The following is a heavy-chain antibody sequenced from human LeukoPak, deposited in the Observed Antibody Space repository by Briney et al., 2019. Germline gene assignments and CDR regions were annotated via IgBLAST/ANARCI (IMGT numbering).Heavy chain of an antibody. J-gene: IGHJ4*02. Sequence: SETLSLTCTVSGGSISSYYWSWIRQPPGKGLEWIGYIYYSGSTNYNPSLKSRVTISVDTSKNQFSLKLSSVTAADTAVYYCASSCSSGWVDYWGQGTLVTVSS. CDR2: IYYSGST. D-gene: IGHD6-19*01. V-gene: IGHV4-59*08. CDR1: GGSISSYY. CDR3: ASSCSSGWVDY.